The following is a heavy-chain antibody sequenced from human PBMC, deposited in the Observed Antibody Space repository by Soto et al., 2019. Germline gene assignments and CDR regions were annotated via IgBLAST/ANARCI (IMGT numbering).Heavy chain of an antibody. Sequence: ASETLSLTRTVSGGSISSYYWSWIRQPPGKGLEWIGYIYYSGSTNYNPSLKSRVTISVDTSKNQFSLKLSSVTAADTAVYYCARAYCSGGSCYSEYFQHWGQGTLVTVSS. J-gene: IGHJ1*01. V-gene: IGHV4-59*01. D-gene: IGHD2-15*01. CDR2: IYYSGST. CDR1: GGSISSYY. CDR3: ARAYCSGGSCYSEYFQH.